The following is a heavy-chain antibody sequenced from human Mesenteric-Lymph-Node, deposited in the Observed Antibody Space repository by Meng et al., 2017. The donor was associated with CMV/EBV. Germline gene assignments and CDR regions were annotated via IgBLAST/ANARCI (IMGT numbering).Heavy chain of an antibody. CDR2: IWYDGSNE. Sequence: GGSLRLSCAASGLTFSTYGMHWVRQAPGKGLEWVAVIWYDGSNEYYAESAKGRFIISRDNSKYTVYLEMSSLRAEDTAVYYCAAGRPHYDPFFYNNMDVWGQGATVTVSS. D-gene: IGHD1-1*01. J-gene: IGHJ6*02. CDR1: GLTFSTYG. V-gene: IGHV3-33*01. CDR3: AAGRPHYDPFFYNNMDV.